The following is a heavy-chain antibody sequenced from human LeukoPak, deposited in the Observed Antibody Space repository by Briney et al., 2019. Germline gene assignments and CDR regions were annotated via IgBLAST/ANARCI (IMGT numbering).Heavy chain of an antibody. CDR3: ARALVGATTYFDY. Sequence: SETLSLTCAVYGGSFSGYYWSWIRQPPGKGLEWIGEINHSGSTNYNPSLKSRVTISVDTSKNQFSLKLSSVTAADTAVYYCARALVGATTYFDYWGQGTLVTVSS. D-gene: IGHD1-26*01. CDR1: GGSFSGYY. J-gene: IGHJ4*02. V-gene: IGHV4-34*01. CDR2: INHSGST.